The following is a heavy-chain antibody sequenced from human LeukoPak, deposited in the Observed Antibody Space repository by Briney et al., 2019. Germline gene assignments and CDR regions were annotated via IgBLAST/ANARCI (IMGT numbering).Heavy chain of an antibody. CDR2: TNPNSGPT. J-gene: IGHJ6*03. D-gene: IGHD6-13*01. Sequence: ASVKVSCKASGYPFIAFYIHWVRQAPGQGLEGMGWTNPNSGPTHYAQNFQGRVTMTRDTSVSTVYMELTGLTSDDTAIYYCARRAGAASGPSYYSYYYYLDVWGKGTTVTVCS. CDR1: GYPFIAFY. V-gene: IGHV1-2*02. CDR3: ARRAGAASGPSYYSYYYYLDV.